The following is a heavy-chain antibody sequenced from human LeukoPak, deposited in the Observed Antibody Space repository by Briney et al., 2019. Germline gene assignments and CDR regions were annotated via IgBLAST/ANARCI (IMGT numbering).Heavy chain of an antibody. D-gene: IGHD6-13*01. CDR3: AKDNGGGIAAAGTFY. J-gene: IGHJ4*02. CDR1: GFTFSSHD. Sequence: PGGSLRLSCAASGFTFSSHDMHWVRQAPGKGLEWVAIISYDGGKKDYADSVKGRFTISRDNSKNTLYLQMNSLRAEDTAVYYCAKDNGGGIAAAGTFYWGQGTLVTVSS. V-gene: IGHV3-30*18. CDR2: ISYDGGKK.